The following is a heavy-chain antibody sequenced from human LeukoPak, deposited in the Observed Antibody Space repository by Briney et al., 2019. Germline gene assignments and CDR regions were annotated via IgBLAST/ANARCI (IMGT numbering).Heavy chain of an antibody. V-gene: IGHV3-30-3*01. Sequence: GRSLRLSSAAFGFIFSSDAMHWVRQAPGKGLEWVALISYDGSNEYYAVSVKGRFTISRDNSKNTLYLQMNSLRPEDTAMYYCARETDGLDYWGQGTLVTVSS. CDR1: GFIFSSDA. J-gene: IGHJ4*02. CDR3: ARETDGLDY. D-gene: IGHD5-24*01. CDR2: ISYDGSNE.